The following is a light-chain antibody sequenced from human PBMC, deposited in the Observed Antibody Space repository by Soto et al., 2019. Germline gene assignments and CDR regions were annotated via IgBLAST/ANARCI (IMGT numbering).Light chain of an antibody. J-gene: IGLJ3*02. CDR3: QTWATGIRV. V-gene: IGLV4-69*01. Sequence: QLVLTQSPSASASLGASVKLTCTLSRGHSSYAIAWHQQQPEKGPRYLMNLNSDGSHTKGDGIPDRFSGSSSGAERYLTISSLQSEDEADYYCQTWATGIRVFGGGTKLTVL. CDR2: LNSDGSH. CDR1: RGHSSYA.